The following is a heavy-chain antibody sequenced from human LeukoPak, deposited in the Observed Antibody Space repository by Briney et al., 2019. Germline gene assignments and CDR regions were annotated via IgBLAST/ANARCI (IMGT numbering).Heavy chain of an antibody. CDR1: GFTFSNYA. J-gene: IGHJ4*02. D-gene: IGHD2-21*02. V-gene: IGHV3-23*01. CDR2: ISGGGENT. Sequence: QPGGSLRLSCPASGFTFSNYAMSWVRQAPGKGLEWVSAISGGGENTYYADSVKGRFTVSRDNSKSTLYVQMKSLRAEDTAVYYCAKDFVVVPGNVNYFDYWGQGTLVTVSS. CDR3: AKDFVVVPGNVNYFDY.